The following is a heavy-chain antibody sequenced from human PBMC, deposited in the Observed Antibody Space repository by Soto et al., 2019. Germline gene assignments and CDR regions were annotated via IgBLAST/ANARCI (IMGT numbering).Heavy chain of an antibody. J-gene: IGHJ4*02. D-gene: IGHD2-15*01. CDR3: ARARCSSGQCYYFDY. CDR1: GFTFSSYN. CDR2: ISRSGDRT. V-gene: IGHV3-64*02. Sequence: EVQLVESGEGLVQPGGSLRLSCAASGFTFSSYNIHWIRQAPGKGLEFVSAISRSGDRTYYADSVKGRFTITRDNSENTAWLQMGSLRAEDMAVYYCARARCSSGQCYYFDYWGRGALVSVSS.